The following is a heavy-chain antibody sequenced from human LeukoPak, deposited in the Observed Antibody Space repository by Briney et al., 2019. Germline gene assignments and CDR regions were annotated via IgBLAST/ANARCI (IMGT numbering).Heavy chain of an antibody. CDR3: ARSLGDDILTGYYNY. CDR1: GFTFSSYG. D-gene: IGHD3-9*01. CDR2: IRYDGSNK. J-gene: IGHJ4*02. V-gene: IGHV3-30*02. Sequence: PGGSLRLSCAASGFTFSSYGMHWVRQAPGKGLEWVAFIRYDGSNKYYADSVKGRFTISRDNSKNTLYLQMNSLRAEDTAVYYCARSLGDDILTGYYNYWGQGTLVTVSS.